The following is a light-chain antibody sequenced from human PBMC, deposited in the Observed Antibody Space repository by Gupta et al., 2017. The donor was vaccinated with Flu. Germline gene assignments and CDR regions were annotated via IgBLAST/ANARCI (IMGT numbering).Light chain of an antibody. V-gene: IGKV1-39*01. J-gene: IGKJ1*01. CDR3: QQSDSTPWA. CDR1: QSISSY. Sequence: DIQMTQSPSSLSASVGDRVTITCRASQSISSYLNWYQQKPGKAPKLLIYAASSLQSEVPSRISGSGSVTXFTLSIXSLQPEDFATYYCQQSDSTPWAFGXGTKVEIK. CDR2: AAS.